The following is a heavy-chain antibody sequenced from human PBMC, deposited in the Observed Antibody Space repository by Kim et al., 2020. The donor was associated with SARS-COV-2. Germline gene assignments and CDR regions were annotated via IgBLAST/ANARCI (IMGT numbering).Heavy chain of an antibody. V-gene: IGHV1-8*01. CDR3: ARKDIGYCSSTSCYTYETLDY. CDR1: GYTFTSYD. CDR2: MNPNSGNT. J-gene: IGHJ4*02. D-gene: IGHD2-2*02. Sequence: ASVKVSCKASGYTFTSYDINWVLQATGQGLEWMGWMNPNSGNTGYAQKFQGRVTMTRNTSISTAYMELSSLRSEDTAVYYCARKDIGYCSSTSCYTYETLDYWGQGTLVTVSS.